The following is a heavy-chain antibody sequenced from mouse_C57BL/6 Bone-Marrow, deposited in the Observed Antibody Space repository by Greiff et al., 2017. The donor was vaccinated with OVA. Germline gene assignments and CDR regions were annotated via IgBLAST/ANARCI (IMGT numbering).Heavy chain of an antibody. CDR3: ARERDGNYYFDY. Sequence: EVKLQQSGPELVKPGASVKISCKASGYTFTDYYMNWVKQSHGKSLEWIGDINPNNGGTSYNQKFKGKATLTVDKSSSTAYMELRSLTSEDSAVYYCARERDGNYYFDYWGQGTTLTVSS. D-gene: IGHD2-1*01. V-gene: IGHV1-26*01. J-gene: IGHJ2*01. CDR1: GYTFTDYY. CDR2: INPNNGGT.